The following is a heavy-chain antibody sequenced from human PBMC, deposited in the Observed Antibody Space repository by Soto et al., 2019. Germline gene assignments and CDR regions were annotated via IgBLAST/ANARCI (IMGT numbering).Heavy chain of an antibody. Sequence: QITVKESGLTLVKPTQTLALTCTFSGFSLSSNGMGMGWIRQSPGNALEGLAIVYWDGDKRYRPSLRSRLTIAQATSNIQVDLTMPNMDPPDTATYYCARRTRGVYDSGRLWEKFAYWGQGPLVTVSS. CDR3: ARRTRGVYDSGRLWEKFAY. D-gene: IGHD3-3*01. V-gene: IGHV2-5*02. J-gene: IGHJ4*02. CDR2: VYWDGDK. CDR1: GFSLSSNGMG.